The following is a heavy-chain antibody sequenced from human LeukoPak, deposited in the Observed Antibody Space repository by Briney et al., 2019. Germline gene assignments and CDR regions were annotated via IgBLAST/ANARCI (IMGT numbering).Heavy chain of an antibody. Sequence: GRSLRLSCAASGFTFSSYAMHWVRQAPGKGLEWVAVISYDGSNKYYADSVKGRFTISRDNSKNTLYLQMNSLRAEDTAVYYCAEGYGGPGYWGQGTLVTVSS. D-gene: IGHD4-23*01. CDR2: ISYDGSNK. J-gene: IGHJ4*02. CDR1: GFTFSSYA. CDR3: AEGYGGPGY. V-gene: IGHV3-30-3*01.